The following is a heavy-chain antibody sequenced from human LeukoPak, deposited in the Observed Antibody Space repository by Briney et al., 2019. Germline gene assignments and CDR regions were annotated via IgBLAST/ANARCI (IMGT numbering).Heavy chain of an antibody. D-gene: IGHD5-12*01. CDR3: ARIRGYSGYWAFDY. J-gene: IGHJ4*02. V-gene: IGHV3-7*01. Sequence: GGSLRLSCEGSGFTFSNYWMSWVRQAPGKGLEWVANIQQHGSETYYGDSVKGRFTISRDNAKNSLYLQMNSLRAEDTAVYYCARIRGYSGYWAFDYWGQGTLVTVSS. CDR1: GFTFSNYW. CDR2: IQQHGSET.